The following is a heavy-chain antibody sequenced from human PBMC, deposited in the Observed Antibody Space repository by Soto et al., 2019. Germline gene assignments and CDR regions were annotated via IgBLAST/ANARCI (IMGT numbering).Heavy chain of an antibody. J-gene: IGHJ6*02. CDR3: ARDSAQLGEWLRRYYYYCGMDV. CDR1: GYTFTGYY. Sequence: QVQLVQSGAEVKKPGASVKVSCKASGYTFTGYYMHWVRQAPGQGLEWMGWINPNSGGTNYAQKFQGWVTMTRDTSISTAYMELSRLRSDGTAVYYCARDSAQLGEWLRRYYYYCGMDVWGQGTTVTVSS. V-gene: IGHV1-2*04. D-gene: IGHD5-12*01. CDR2: INPNSGGT.